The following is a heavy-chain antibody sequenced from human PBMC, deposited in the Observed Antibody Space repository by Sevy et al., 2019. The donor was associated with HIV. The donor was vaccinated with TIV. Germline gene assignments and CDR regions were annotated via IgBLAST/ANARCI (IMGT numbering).Heavy chain of an antibody. CDR1: GGTFSNYA. Sequence: ASVKVSCKASGGTFSNYALSWARQAPGQGLEWMGGIIPILGTTNFAQTFQGRVTITADEFTGTAYMELSSLSSADTAVYYCARTPILVIPGATDLYFDNWGQGTLVTVSS. V-gene: IGHV1-69*13. J-gene: IGHJ4*02. D-gene: IGHD2-2*01. CDR2: IIPILGTT. CDR3: ARTPILVIPGATDLYFDN.